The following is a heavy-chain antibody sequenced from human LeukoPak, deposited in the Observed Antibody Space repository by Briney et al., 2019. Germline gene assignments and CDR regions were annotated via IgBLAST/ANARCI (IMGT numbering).Heavy chain of an antibody. D-gene: IGHD3-22*01. J-gene: IGHJ4*02. Sequence: GGSLRLSCAASGFTFSGSAMHWVRQASGQGLGWAGRIRSKANSYATAYAASVKGRFTISRDDSKNTAYLQMDCLKTEDTAVYYCTSGDYYDSSCYYYVGYFDYSGQGTLVTVSS. CDR3: TSGDYYDSSCYYYVGYFDY. CDR1: GFTFSGSA. V-gene: IGHV3-73*01. CDR2: IRSKANSYAT.